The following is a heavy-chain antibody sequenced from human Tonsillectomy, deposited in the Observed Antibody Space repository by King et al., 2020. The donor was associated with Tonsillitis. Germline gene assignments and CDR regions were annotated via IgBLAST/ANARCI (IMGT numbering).Heavy chain of an antibody. D-gene: IGHD1-26*01. V-gene: IGHV4-39*01. CDR2: MYDSGTI. CDR3: ASYVSGSFDY. J-gene: IGHJ4*02. CDR1: GGSISSSDHF. Sequence: QLQESGPGVVKPSETLSLTCTVSGGSISSSDHFWAWIRQPPGKGLEWIGYMYDSGTIYYNPSLKSRVTISGGTSENRFSLKLSSVTAADTAVYFCASYVSGSFDYWGQGALVTVSS.